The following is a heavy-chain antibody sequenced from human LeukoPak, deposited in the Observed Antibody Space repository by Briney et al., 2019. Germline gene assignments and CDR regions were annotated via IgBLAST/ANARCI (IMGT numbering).Heavy chain of an antibody. J-gene: IGHJ3*02. Sequence: GESLKISCKGSGYSFTSYWIGWVRQMPGKGLEWMGIIYPGDSDTRYSPSFQGQVTISADKSISTAYLQWSSLKASDTAMYYCARPAKYYYDSTGYYLDAFDIWGQGTMVTVSS. CDR1: GYSFTSYW. CDR3: ARPAKYYYDSTGYYLDAFDI. D-gene: IGHD3-22*01. V-gene: IGHV5-51*01. CDR2: IYPGDSDT.